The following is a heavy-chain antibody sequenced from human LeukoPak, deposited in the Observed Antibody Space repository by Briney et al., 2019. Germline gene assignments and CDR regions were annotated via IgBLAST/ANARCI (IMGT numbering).Heavy chain of an antibody. CDR2: ISSSGSKI. J-gene: IGHJ4*02. Sequence: GGSLRLSCAASGFTFSSYEMNWVRQAPGKGLEWVSYISSSGSKIHYADSVKGRFTISRDNAKNSLYLQMNSLRAEDTAVYYCARQLGIAAALMDYWGQGTLVTVSS. CDR1: GFTFSSYE. D-gene: IGHD6-13*01. CDR3: ARQLGIAAALMDY. V-gene: IGHV3-48*03.